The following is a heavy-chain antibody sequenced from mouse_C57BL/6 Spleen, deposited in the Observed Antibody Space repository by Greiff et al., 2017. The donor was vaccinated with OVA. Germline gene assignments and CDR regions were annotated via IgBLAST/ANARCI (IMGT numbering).Heavy chain of an antibody. D-gene: IGHD2-12*01. Sequence: VQLQQPGAELVMPGASVKLSCKASGYTFTSYWMHWVKQRPGQGLEWIGEIDPSDSYTNYNQKFKGKSTLTVDKSSSTAYMQLSSLTSEDSAVYYCATLRQYFDVWGTGTTVTVSS. J-gene: IGHJ1*03. CDR2: IDPSDSYT. V-gene: IGHV1-69*01. CDR1: GYTFTSYW. CDR3: ATLRQYFDV.